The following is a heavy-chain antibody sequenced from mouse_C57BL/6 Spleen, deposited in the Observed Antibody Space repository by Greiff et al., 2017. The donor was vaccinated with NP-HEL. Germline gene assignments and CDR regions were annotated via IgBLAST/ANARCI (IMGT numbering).Heavy chain of an antibody. V-gene: IGHV1-55*01. D-gene: IGHD1-1*01. CDR1: GYTFTSYW. CDR2: IYPGSGST. CDR3: ASITTVVATEYYFDY. Sequence: QVQLQQPGAELVKPGASVKMSCKASGYTFTSYWITWVKQRPGQGLEWIGDIYPGSGSTNYNEKFKSKATLTVDTSSSTAYMQLSSLTSEDSAVYYCASITTVVATEYYFDYWGQGTTLTVSS. J-gene: IGHJ2*01.